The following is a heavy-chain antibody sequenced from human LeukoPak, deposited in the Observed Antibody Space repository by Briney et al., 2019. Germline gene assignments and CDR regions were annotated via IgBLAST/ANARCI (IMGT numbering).Heavy chain of an antibody. CDR2: IIPIFGSA. Sequence: SVKVSCKASGGTFISYALSWVRQAPGQGLEWMGGIIPIFGSANYAQKFQGRVTITADESTSTAYMELSSLRSEDTAVYYCARGHDPGPFDYWGQGTLVTVSS. CDR3: ARGHDPGPFDY. CDR1: GGTFISYA. V-gene: IGHV1-69*13. D-gene: IGHD1-1*01. J-gene: IGHJ4*02.